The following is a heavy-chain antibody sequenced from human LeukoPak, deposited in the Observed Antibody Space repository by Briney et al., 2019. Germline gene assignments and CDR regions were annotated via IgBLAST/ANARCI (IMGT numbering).Heavy chain of an antibody. CDR1: GGTFSSYA. V-gene: IGHV1-69*13. Sequence: SVKVSCKASGGTFSSYAISWVRQAPGQGLEWMGGIIPIFGTANYAQKFQGRVTITADESTSTAYMELSSLRSEDTAVYYCARVPGISSSVPYFVYWGQGTLVTVSS. CDR2: IIPIFGTA. J-gene: IGHJ4*02. D-gene: IGHD6-6*01. CDR3: ARVPGISSSVPYFVY.